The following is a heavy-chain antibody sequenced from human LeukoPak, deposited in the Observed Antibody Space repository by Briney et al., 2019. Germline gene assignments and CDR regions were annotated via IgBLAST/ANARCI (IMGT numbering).Heavy chain of an antibody. J-gene: IGHJ1*01. D-gene: IGHD6-13*01. Sequence: GRSLRLSCAASGFTFDDYAMHWVRQAPGKGLEWVSGISWNSGSIGYADSVKGRFTISRDNAKNSLYLQMNSLRAEDTALYYCAKVGDSSSWTEYFQHWGQGTLVTVSS. CDR3: AKVGDSSSWTEYFQH. V-gene: IGHV3-9*01. CDR2: ISWNSGSI. CDR1: GFTFDDYA.